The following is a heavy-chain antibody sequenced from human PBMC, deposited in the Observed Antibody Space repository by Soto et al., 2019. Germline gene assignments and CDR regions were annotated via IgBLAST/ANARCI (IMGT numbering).Heavy chain of an antibody. CDR3: ASRARFGVKSLPDYYYYMDV. D-gene: IGHD3-10*01. CDR2: IYPGDSDT. Sequence: PGESLKISCKGSGYSFTSYWIGWVRQMPGKGLELMGIIYPGDSDTRYSPSFQGQVTISADKSISTAYLQWSSLKASDTAMYYCASRARFGVKSLPDYYYYMDVWGKGTTVTVSS. J-gene: IGHJ6*03. V-gene: IGHV5-51*01. CDR1: GYSFTSYW.